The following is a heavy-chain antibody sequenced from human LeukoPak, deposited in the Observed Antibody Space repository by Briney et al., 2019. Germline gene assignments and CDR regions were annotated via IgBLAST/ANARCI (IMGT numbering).Heavy chain of an antibody. CDR2: ISYSGST. Sequence: SETLSLTCTVSGGSISSYYWSWIRQPPGKGLEWIGYISYSGSTNYNPSFKSRVTISVDTSKSQFSLKLSSVTAADTAVYYCARERRDGYNSPLDYWGQGTLVTVSS. J-gene: IGHJ4*02. CDR1: GGSISSYY. V-gene: IGHV4-59*01. CDR3: ARERRDGYNSPLDY. D-gene: IGHD5-24*01.